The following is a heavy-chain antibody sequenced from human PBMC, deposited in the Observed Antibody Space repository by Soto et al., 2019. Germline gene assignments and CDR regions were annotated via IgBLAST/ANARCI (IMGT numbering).Heavy chain of an antibody. CDR2: IYYSGST. Sequence: SETLSLTCTVSGVSISSYYWILIRQPPGKGLEWIGYIYYSGSTNYNPSLKSRVTISVDTSKNQFSLKLSSVTAADTAVYYCARPHGGSSGWDNWFDPWGQGTLVTVSS. CDR3: ARPHGGSSGWDNWFDP. V-gene: IGHV4-59*01. CDR1: GVSISSYY. D-gene: IGHD6-25*01. J-gene: IGHJ5*02.